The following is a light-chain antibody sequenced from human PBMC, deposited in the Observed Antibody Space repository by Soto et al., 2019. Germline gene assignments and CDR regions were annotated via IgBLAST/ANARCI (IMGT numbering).Light chain of an antibody. CDR1: SSDVGGYNY. CDR2: DVS. CDR3: CSYAGRYILG. V-gene: IGLV2-11*01. J-gene: IGLJ3*02. Sequence: QSALTQPASVSGSPGQSITISCTGTSSDVGGYNYVSWYQQHPGKAPKLMIYDVSKRPSGVPDRFSGSKSGNTASLTISGLQAEDEADYYCCSYAGRYILGFGGGTKLTVL.